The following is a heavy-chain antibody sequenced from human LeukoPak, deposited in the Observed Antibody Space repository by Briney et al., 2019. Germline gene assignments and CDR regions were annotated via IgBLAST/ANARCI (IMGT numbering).Heavy chain of an antibody. CDR1: GFTFSSYA. J-gene: IGHJ4*02. V-gene: IGHV3-30*04. CDR2: ISYDGSNK. CDR3: ASPRLAAAGYARPPDY. Sequence: GRSLRLSCAASGFTFSSYAMHWVRQAPGKGLGWVAVISYDGSNKYYAASVRGRFTISRANSKNTLYLKMNSLRAEDTAVYYCASPRLAAAGYARPPDYWGQGTLVTVSS. D-gene: IGHD6-13*01.